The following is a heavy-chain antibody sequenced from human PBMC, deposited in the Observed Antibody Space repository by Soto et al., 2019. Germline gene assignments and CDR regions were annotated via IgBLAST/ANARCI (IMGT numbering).Heavy chain of an antibody. Sequence: EVRLVESGGGLVQPWGSLRLSCAASGFPFSSHWLQWVRQVPGKGLVWVSRIDNTGSSAIYADSVRGRFTVSRDNAKDTLYLHMNSLRAEDTAVYYCATLNGYDYWGQGTLVTVSS. CDR2: IDNTGSSA. V-gene: IGHV3-74*01. J-gene: IGHJ4*02. CDR3: ATLNGYDY. CDR1: GFPFSSHW. D-gene: IGHD5-12*01.